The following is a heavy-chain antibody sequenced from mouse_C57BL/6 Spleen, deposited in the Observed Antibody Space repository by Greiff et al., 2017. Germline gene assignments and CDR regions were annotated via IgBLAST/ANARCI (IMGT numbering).Heavy chain of an antibody. D-gene: IGHD1-1*01. CDR1: GYTFTDYE. CDR3: TRRHYYGSSHFDY. V-gene: IGHV1-15*01. Sequence: QVQLKASGAELVRPGASVTLSCKASGYTFTDYEMHWVKQTPVHGLEWIGAIDPETGGTAYNQKFKGKAILTADKSSSTAYMELRSLTSEDSAVYYCTRRHYYGSSHFDYWGQGTTLTVSS. CDR2: IDPETGGT. J-gene: IGHJ2*01.